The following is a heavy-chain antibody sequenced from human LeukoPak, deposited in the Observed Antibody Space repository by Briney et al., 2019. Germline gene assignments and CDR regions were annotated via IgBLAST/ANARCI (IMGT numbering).Heavy chain of an antibody. CDR1: GYTFTSYY. CDR2: INPSGGST. CDR3: ARELVYSRPNGEFDY. V-gene: IGHV1-46*01. D-gene: IGHD6-13*01. J-gene: IGHJ4*02. Sequence: GASVKVSCKASGYTFTSYYMHWVRQAPGQGLEWMGIINPSGGSTSYAQKLQGRVTMTTDTSTSTAYMELRSLRSDDTAVYYCARELVYSRPNGEFDYWGQGTLVTVSS.